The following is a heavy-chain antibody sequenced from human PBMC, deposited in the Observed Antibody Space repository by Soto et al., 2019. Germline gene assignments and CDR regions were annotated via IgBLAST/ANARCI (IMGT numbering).Heavy chain of an antibody. Sequence: PSETLSLTCTVSGGSISRYYWSWIRQPPGKGLEWIGYLYNTGSTIYNPSLESRVTISVDTSKNQFSLKLNSVTAADTAVYYCTRDLWGYCGTDCYPLDVWGQGPRSPSP. CDR2: LYNTGST. V-gene: IGHV4-59*01. CDR1: GGSISRYY. J-gene: IGHJ6*02. CDR3: TRDLWGYCGTDCYPLDV. D-gene: IGHD2-21*02.